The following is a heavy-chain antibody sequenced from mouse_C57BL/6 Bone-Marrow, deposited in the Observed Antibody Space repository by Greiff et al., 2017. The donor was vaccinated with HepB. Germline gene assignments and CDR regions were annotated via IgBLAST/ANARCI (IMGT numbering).Heavy chain of an antibody. V-gene: IGHV14-3*01. CDR1: GFNIKNTY. CDR3: GRDYYYGGAY. CDR2: IDPANGNT. J-gene: IGHJ3*01. D-gene: IGHD1-1*01. Sequence: VHVKQSVAELVRPGASVKLSFTASGFNIKNTYMHWVKQRPEQGLEWIGRIDPANGNTKYAPKFQGKATITADTSSNTADLQLSSLTSEDAAISYCGRDYYYGGAYWGQGTLVTVSA.